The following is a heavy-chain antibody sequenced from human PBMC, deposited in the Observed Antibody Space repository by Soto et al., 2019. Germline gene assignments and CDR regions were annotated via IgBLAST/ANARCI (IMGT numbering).Heavy chain of an antibody. J-gene: IGHJ5*02. V-gene: IGHV2-26*01. CDR3: TRIEKGSATYT. D-gene: IGHD3-10*01. Sequence: QVTLKESGPVLVKPTETLTLTCTVSGFSLSNTRMGVSWIRQPPGKALEWLANIFSNDEKFYSTSLKSRLTISKHTSKSQVVLSMTNMDPVDTATYYCTRIEKGSATYTWGQGTLVTVSS. CDR2: IFSNDEK. CDR1: GFSLSNTRMG.